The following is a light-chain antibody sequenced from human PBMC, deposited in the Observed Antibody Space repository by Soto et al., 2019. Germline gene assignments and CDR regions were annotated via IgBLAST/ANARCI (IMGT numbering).Light chain of an antibody. CDR1: NSDIGGYNY. Sequence: QSALTQPRSVSGSPGRSVTISCTGTNSDIGGYNYVSWYQQHPGKAPKVIIYDVTRRPSGVPDRFSGSKSGSTASLTSSGLQAEDEADYYCCSYAGRYNFWVFGGGTKLTVL. CDR3: CSYAGRYNFWV. CDR2: DVT. V-gene: IGLV2-11*01. J-gene: IGLJ3*02.